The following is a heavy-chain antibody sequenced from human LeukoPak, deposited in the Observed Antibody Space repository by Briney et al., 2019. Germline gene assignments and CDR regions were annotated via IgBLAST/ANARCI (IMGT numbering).Heavy chain of an antibody. CDR3: ARDGGTLGATFN. D-gene: IGHD1-26*01. CDR2: IYYSGTT. Sequence: SETLSLTCTVSDGSISSSSYYWGWIRQPPGKGLEWIGSIYYSGTTYYNPSLKSRVTISVDTSKNQFSLKLSSVTAADTAVYYCARDGGTLGATFNWGQGTLVTVSS. V-gene: IGHV4-39*07. CDR1: DGSISSSSYY. J-gene: IGHJ4*02.